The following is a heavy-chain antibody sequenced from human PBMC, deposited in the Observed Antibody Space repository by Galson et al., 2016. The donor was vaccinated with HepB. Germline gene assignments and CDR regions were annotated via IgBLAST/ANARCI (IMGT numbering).Heavy chain of an antibody. J-gene: IGHJ4*02. CDR3: AKGRSAIAAAGLNY. CDR1: GLTFRSYA. V-gene: IGHV3-23*01. CDR2: VSGSSDNT. Sequence: SLRLSCAASGLTFRSYAFSWLRQAPGKGLEWVSVVSGSSDNTYYADSVKGRLTTSRDNSNNTLFLQMNSLRVEDTAVYYCAKGRSAIAAAGLNYWGQGTLVIVSS. D-gene: IGHD6-13*01.